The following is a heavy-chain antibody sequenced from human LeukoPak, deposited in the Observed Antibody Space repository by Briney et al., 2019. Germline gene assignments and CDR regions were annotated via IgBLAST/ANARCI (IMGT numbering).Heavy chain of an antibody. CDR1: GGSISSSSYY. D-gene: IGHD3-10*01. J-gene: IGHJ6*02. CDR3: ARLVGSGSYRTYGMDV. Sequence: PSETLSLTCTVSGGSISSSSYYWGWIRQPPGKGLEWIGSIYYSGSTYYNPSLKSRVTISVDTSKNQFSLKLSSVTAADTAVYYCARLVGSGSYRTYGMDVWGQGTTVIVSS. CDR2: IYYSGST. V-gene: IGHV4-39*01.